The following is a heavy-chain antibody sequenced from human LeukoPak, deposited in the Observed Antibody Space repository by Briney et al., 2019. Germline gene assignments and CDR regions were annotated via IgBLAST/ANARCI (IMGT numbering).Heavy chain of an antibody. CDR1: GFTFSSYA. CDR3: ARGSIAAARGAPDY. V-gene: IGHV3-30*04. CDR2: ISYDGSNK. J-gene: IGHJ4*02. Sequence: GGSLRLSCAASGFTFSSYAMHWVRQVPGKGLEWVAVISYDGSNKYYADSVKGRFTISRDNSKNTLYLQMNSLRAEDTAVYYCARGSIAAARGAPDYWGQGTLVTVSS. D-gene: IGHD6-13*01.